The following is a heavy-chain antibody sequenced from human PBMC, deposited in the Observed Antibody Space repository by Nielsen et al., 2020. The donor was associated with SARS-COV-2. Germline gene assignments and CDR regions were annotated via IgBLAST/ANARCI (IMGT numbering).Heavy chain of an antibody. CDR2: IDVDGSNT. CDR1: GFTINTYW. V-gene: IGHV3-74*01. CDR3: ARDLGHSGYDLYDY. J-gene: IGHJ4*02. D-gene: IGHD5-12*01. Sequence: GGSLRLSCAASGFTINTYWMFWVRQAPGKGLVWVSHIDVDGSNTNYADSVQGRFTISRDNTKNTLSLQMNSLRAEDTAVYYCARDLGHSGYDLYDYWGQGTLVTVSS.